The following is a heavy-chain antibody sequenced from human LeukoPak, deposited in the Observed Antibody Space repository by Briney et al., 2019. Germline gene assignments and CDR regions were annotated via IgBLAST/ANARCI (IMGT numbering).Heavy chain of an antibody. CDR1: GFSFRSHE. D-gene: IGHD1-1*01. CDR3: AKDKGFTTGTVDSYFDY. CDR2: ISSSGDTI. V-gene: IGHV3-48*03. J-gene: IGHJ4*02. Sequence: GGSLRLSCAASGFSFRSHEMNWVRQAPGKGLEWVSYISSSGDTIYYADSVKGRLTISRDNSKNTLYLQMNSLRAEDTAVYYCAKDKGFTTGTVDSYFDYWGQGTLVTVSS.